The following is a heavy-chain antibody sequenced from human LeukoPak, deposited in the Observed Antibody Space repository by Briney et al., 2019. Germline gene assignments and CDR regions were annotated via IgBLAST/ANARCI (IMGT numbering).Heavy chain of an antibody. D-gene: IGHD4-17*01. V-gene: IGHV3-23*01. J-gene: IGHJ4*02. CDR3: AKGTALTSFFDY. CDR2: ITGSGGST. CDR1: GFTFKNYG. Sequence: GGSLRPSCAASGFTFKNYGMTWVRQAPGKGLEWVSIITGSGGSTYYADSVRGRFTISRDNSKNMLYLQMSSLRTEDSAVYYCAKGTALTSFFDYWGQGTLVTVSS.